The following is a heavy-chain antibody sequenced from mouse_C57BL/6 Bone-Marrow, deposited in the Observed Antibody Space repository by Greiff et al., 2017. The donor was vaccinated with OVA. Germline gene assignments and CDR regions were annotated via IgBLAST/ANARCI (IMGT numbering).Heavy chain of an antibody. V-gene: IGHV1-64*01. CDR2: IHPNRGST. CDR3: ARGETAEAAAY. CDR1: GYTFTSYW. Sequence: VQLQQPGAELVKPGASVKLSCKASGYTFTSYWMHWVKQRPGQGLEWIGMIHPNRGSTNYNEKFKSKATLTVDKSSSTAYMQLSSLTSEDSAVYYCARGETAEAAAYWGQGTLVTVSA. D-gene: IGHD3-2*02. J-gene: IGHJ3*01.